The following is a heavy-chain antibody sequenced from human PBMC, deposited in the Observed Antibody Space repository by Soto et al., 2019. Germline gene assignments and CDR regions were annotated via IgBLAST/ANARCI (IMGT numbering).Heavy chain of an antibody. CDR2: IWTDGSQI. CDR3: VRGSSCSSTTCYNLGWFAP. D-gene: IGHD2-2*01. V-gene: IGHV3-33*01. J-gene: IGHJ5*02. Sequence: GGSLRLSCTTYGFTFSGFVMQWVRQAPGKGLEWVAVIWTDGSQIHYADSVKGRFTISRDNSKNTVYLQMNSLRAEDTAVYYCVRGSSCSSTTCYNLGWFAPWGHGTQVTVSS. CDR1: GFTFSGFV.